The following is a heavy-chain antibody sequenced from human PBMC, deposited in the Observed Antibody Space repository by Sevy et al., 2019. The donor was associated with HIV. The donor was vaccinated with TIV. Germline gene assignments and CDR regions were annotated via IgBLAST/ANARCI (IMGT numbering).Heavy chain of an antibody. Sequence: LSLTCAVYGGSFSGYYWSWIRQPPGKGLEWIGEINHSGSTNYNPSLKSRVTISVDTSKNQFSLKLSSVTAADTAVYYCARGAYGSGSRYYYGMDVWGQGTTVTVSS. D-gene: IGHD3-10*01. J-gene: IGHJ6*02. CDR2: INHSGST. V-gene: IGHV4-34*01. CDR1: GGSFSGYY. CDR3: ARGAYGSGSRYYYGMDV.